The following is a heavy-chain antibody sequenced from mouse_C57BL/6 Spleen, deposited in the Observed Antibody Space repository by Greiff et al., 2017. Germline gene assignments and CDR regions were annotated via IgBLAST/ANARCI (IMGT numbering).Heavy chain of an antibody. Sequence: QVQLQQPGAELVKPGASVKLSCKASGYTFTSYWMHWVKQRPGQGLEWIGMIHPNSGSTNYNEKFKSKATLTVDKSSRTAYMQRSSLTAVDSAVYYWARGGRDYYARDYWGQGTSVTVSS. CDR3: ARGGRDYYARDY. V-gene: IGHV1-64*01. CDR1: GYTFTSYW. J-gene: IGHJ4*01. CDR2: IHPNSGST. D-gene: IGHD3-1*01.